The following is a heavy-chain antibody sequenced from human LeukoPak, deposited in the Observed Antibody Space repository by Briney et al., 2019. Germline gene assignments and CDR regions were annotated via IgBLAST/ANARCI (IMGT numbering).Heavy chain of an antibody. CDR2: INPTSGGT. J-gene: IGHJ4*02. D-gene: IGHD6-13*01. Sequence: ASVKVSCKASGYTFTACYMHWARQAPGQGLEWMGWINPTSGGTNFAQRFQGRVTMTQDTSISTAYMELSSLRSDDTAVYYCARRGSSLTANTDFWGQGTLVTVSS. V-gene: IGHV1-2*02. CDR1: GYTFTACY. CDR3: ARRGSSLTANTDF.